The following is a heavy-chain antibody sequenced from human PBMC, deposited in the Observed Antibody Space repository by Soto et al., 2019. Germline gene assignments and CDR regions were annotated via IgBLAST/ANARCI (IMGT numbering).Heavy chain of an antibody. D-gene: IGHD6-19*01. CDR2: VYHTGST. CDR3: ERRLFGSGWTLDS. Sequence: XATLSLACAVSGASITTYYGSWIRQAPGKGLEWVGNVYHTGSTDYNSSLRSRVTISVDTSKNQFSLNMNSVTAADTALYYCERRLFGSGWTLDSWGQGVLVTVPS. V-gene: IGHV4-59*13. J-gene: IGHJ4*02. CDR1: GASITTYY.